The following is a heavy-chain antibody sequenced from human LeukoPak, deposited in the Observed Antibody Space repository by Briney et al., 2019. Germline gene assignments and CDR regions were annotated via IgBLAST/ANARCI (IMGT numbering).Heavy chain of an antibody. V-gene: IGHV5-51*01. D-gene: IGHD6-13*01. CDR3: ARQLGVSYAFDI. CDR1: GYSFKRLW. CDR2: NYPGDSDT. Sequence: GESPKIFRSGSGYSFKRLWIGLGRPIPGKGPGWMGINYPGDSDTRYSPSFQGQVTISADNSISTAYLQWSSLTASDTAMYYCARQLGVSYAFDIWGQGTMVTVSS. J-gene: IGHJ3*02.